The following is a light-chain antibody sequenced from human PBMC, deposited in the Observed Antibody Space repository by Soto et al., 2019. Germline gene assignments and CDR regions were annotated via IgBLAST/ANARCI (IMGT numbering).Light chain of an antibody. V-gene: IGKV1-39*01. CDR3: QQSYSTPRT. Sequence: IQMTQSPSSLSASVLYIFTITCRASQSISSYLNWYQQKPGKAPKLLIYAASSLQSGVPSRFSGSGSGTDFTLTISSLQPEDFATYYCQQSYSTPRTFGQGAKVDIK. CDR2: AAS. J-gene: IGKJ1*01. CDR1: QSISSY.